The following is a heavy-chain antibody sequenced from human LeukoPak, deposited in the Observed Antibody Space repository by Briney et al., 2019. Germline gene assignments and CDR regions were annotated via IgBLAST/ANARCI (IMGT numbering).Heavy chain of an antibody. CDR2: ISLSGVT. CDR1: GGSISSTNW. D-gene: IGHD1-26*01. Sequence: PSGTLSLTCGVSGGSISSTNWWRWVRQPPGQGLEWIGEISLSGVTNYNPSLKSRVTTSLDRSKNHLSLTLTSVTAADTAVYYCSRESGAFSPFGYWGQGTLVTVSS. V-gene: IGHV4-4*02. CDR3: SRESGAFSPFGY. J-gene: IGHJ4*02.